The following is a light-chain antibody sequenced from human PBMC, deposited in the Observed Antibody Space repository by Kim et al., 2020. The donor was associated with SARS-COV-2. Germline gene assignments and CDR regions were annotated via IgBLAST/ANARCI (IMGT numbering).Light chain of an antibody. CDR1: SLRTFY. V-gene: IGLV3-19*01. CDR2: GEY. Sequence: LGQTVRNTCRGDSLRTFYASWYQQKPRQAPVLVLYGEYDRPSGIPDRFSGSISGDTASLTITGILAEDEADYYCNSRDSSGDHQGVFGGGTQLTVL. CDR3: NSRDSSGDHQGV. J-gene: IGLJ3*02.